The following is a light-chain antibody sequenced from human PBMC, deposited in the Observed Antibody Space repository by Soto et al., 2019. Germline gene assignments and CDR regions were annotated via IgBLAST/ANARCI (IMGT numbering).Light chain of an antibody. Sequence: EIVLTQSPGTLSLSPGERATLSCRASHSVSSSYLAWYQQKPGQAPRLLIYGASSRATGIPARFSGSGSGTDFTLTISRLEPEDFAVYYCQQYGTSPPTTFGGGTKVEIK. CDR3: QQYGTSPPTT. J-gene: IGKJ4*01. V-gene: IGKV3-20*01. CDR2: GAS. CDR1: HSVSSSY.